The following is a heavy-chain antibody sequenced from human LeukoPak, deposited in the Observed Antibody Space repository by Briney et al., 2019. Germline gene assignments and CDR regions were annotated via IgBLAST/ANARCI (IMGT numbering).Heavy chain of an antibody. V-gene: IGHV1-18*01. CDR2: ISAYNGNT. CDR3: ARDLRRTYYYDSSGYYGYSGY. CDR1: GYTFTSYG. J-gene: IGHJ4*02. Sequence: ASVKVLCKASGYTFTSYGISWVRQAPGQGLEWMGWISAYNGNTIYAQKLQGRVTMTTDTSTSTAYMELRSLRSDDTAVYYCARDLRRTYYYDSSGYYGYSGYWGQGTLVTVSS. D-gene: IGHD3-22*01.